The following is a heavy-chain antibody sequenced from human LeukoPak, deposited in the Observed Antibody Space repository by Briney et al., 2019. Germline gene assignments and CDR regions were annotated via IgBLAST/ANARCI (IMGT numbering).Heavy chain of an antibody. Sequence: SETLFLTCAVSGGSISSSNWWSWVRQPPGKGLEWIGEIYHSGSTNYNPSLKSRVTISVDKSKNQFSLKLSSMTAADTAVYYCARDLKVAKAHYYYYGMDVWGQGTTVTVSS. CDR3: ARDLKVAKAHYYYYGMDV. J-gene: IGHJ6*02. V-gene: IGHV4-4*02. CDR1: GGSISSSNW. CDR2: IYHSGST. D-gene: IGHD2-15*01.